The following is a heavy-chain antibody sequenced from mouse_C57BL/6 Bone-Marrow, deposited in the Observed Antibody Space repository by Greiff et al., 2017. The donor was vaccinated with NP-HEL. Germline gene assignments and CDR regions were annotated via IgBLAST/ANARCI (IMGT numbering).Heavy chain of an antibody. V-gene: IGHV1-69*01. Sequence: QVQLQQPGAELVMPGASVKLSCKASGYTFTSYWMHWVKRRPGQGLEWIGEIDPSDSYTNYNQKFKGKSTLTVDKSSSTAYMQLSSLTSEEAAVYYCARKGLPTRDFDVWGTGTTVTVSS. CDR2: IDPSDSYT. D-gene: IGHD2-2*01. J-gene: IGHJ1*03. CDR1: GYTFTSYW. CDR3: ARKGLPTRDFDV.